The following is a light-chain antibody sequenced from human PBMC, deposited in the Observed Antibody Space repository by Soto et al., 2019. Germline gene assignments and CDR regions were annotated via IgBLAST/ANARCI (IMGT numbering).Light chain of an antibody. Sequence: EIVLTQSPGTLSLSPGERATLSCRASQSVSSSYLAWYQQKPGQAPRLLIYGASSRATGIPDRFSGSGSVTDFSLTSSRLEPEDFAVYYCQQDGSSPPGYTFGQGTKLEIK. CDR1: QSVSSSY. V-gene: IGKV3-20*01. CDR2: GAS. CDR3: QQDGSSPPGYT. J-gene: IGKJ2*01.